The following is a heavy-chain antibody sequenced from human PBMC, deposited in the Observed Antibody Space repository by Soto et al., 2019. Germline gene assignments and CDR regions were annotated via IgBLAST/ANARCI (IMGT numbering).Heavy chain of an antibody. CDR2: IGTAGDT. CDR3: ARRSSSWGAFDY. J-gene: IGHJ4*02. D-gene: IGHD6-13*01. CDR1: GFTFSSYD. V-gene: IGHV3-13*01. Sequence: EVQLVESGGGLVQPGGSLRLSCAASGFTFSSYDMHWVRQATGKGLEWVSAIGTAGDTYYPGSVKGRFTISRENAKNSLYLQMNSLRAEDTAVYYCARRSSSWGAFDYWGQGTLVTVSS.